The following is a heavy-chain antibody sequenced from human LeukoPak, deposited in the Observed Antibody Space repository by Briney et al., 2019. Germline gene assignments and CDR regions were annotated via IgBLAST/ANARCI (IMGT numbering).Heavy chain of an antibody. V-gene: IGHV3-23*01. Sequence: PGGSLRLSCAASTFTFDNYAMSWVRQAPGKGLEWDSGISGSGGSTYYADSVKGRFTISRDNSKNTLYLQMNSLRAEDTAVYYCARGLLWFGELLYFDYSGQGTLVTVSS. J-gene: IGHJ4*02. D-gene: IGHD3-10*01. CDR1: TFTFDNYA. CDR2: ISGSGGST. CDR3: ARGLLWFGELLYFDY.